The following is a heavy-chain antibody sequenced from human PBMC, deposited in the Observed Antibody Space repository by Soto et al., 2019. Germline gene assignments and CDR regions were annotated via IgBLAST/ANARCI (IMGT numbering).Heavy chain of an antibody. V-gene: IGHV3-30-3*01. J-gene: IGHJ6*02. D-gene: IGHD6-19*01. CDR2: ISYDGTNK. CDR1: GFTFSTFA. Sequence: GGSLRLSFAASGFTFSTFAMHWVRQAPGKGLEGVAAISYDGTNKYYAYSVKVPFTISIDNSKNTLYLQMDSLRGDDSAVYYCARPWVQLSTFSYGMHXWGQGTTVTVS. CDR3: ARPWVQLSTFSYGMHX.